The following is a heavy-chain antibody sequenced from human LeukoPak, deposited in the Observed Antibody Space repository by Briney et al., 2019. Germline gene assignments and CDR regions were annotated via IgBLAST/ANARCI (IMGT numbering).Heavy chain of an antibody. V-gene: IGHV1-2*02. CDR2: INPNSGGT. Sequence: ASVKVPCKASGYTFTGYYMHWVQQAPGQGLEWMGWINPNSGGTNYAQKFQGRVTMTRDTSISTAYMELSRLRSDDTAVYYCARDDYGSGKMSFDYWGQGTLVTVSS. CDR1: GYTFTGYY. J-gene: IGHJ4*02. CDR3: ARDDYGSGKMSFDY. D-gene: IGHD3-10*01.